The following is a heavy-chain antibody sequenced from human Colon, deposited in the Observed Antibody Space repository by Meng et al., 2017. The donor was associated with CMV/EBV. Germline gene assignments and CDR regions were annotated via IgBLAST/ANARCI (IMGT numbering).Heavy chain of an antibody. CDR1: GYTFTSYD. CDR2: MNPNSGNT. V-gene: IGHV1-8*01. CDR3: ARGRRISGTTPYVGKLYYFDY. Sequence: ASVKVSCKASGYTFTSYDINWVRQATGQGLEWMGWMNPNSGNTGYAQKFQGRVTMTRNTSISTAYMGLSSLRSEDTAVYYCARGRRISGTTPYVGKLYYFDYWGQGTLVTVSS. J-gene: IGHJ4*02. D-gene: IGHD1-7*01.